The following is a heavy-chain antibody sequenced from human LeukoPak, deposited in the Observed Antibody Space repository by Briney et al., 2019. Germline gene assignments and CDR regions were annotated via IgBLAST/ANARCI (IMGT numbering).Heavy chain of an antibody. CDR1: GYSFTTFY. CDR2: INPSGGTT. J-gene: IGHJ3*02. CDR3: ASLATIGSDSFDI. Sequence: AASVKVSCKASGYSFTTFYMHWVRQAPGQGLEWIGIINPSGGTTSQAQKFQGRVTMTRDTSTSTVYMELSSLRSADTAVYYCASLATIGSDSFDIWGQGTMVTVSS. D-gene: IGHD2-2*03. V-gene: IGHV1-46*01.